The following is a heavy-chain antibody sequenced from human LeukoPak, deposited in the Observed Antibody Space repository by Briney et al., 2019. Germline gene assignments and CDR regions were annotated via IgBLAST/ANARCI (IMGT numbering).Heavy chain of an antibody. Sequence: PSETLSLTCSISGYSISSGYFWGWIRQPAGKGLEWIGRIYTSGSTNYNPSLKSRVTISVDTSKNQFSLKLSSVTAADTAVYYCARLLRVGYCSTTTCNWFDPWGQGTLVTVSS. J-gene: IGHJ5*02. CDR1: GYSISSGYF. CDR2: IYTSGST. D-gene: IGHD2-2*03. V-gene: IGHV4-61*02. CDR3: ARLLRVGYCSTTTCNWFDP.